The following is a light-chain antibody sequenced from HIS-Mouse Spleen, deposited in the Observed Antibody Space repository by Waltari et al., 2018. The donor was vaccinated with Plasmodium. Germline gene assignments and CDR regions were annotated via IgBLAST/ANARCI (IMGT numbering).Light chain of an antibody. CDR1: QSVSSN. J-gene: IGKJ3*01. V-gene: IGKV3-15*01. Sequence: ILMTPSPATLSVSPGPSATLSCRASQSVSSNLAWYQQKPGQAPRLLIYGASTRATGIPARFSGSGSGTEFTLTISSLQSEDFAVYYCQQYNNWSFTFGPGTKVDIK. CDR2: GAS. CDR3: QQYNNWSFT.